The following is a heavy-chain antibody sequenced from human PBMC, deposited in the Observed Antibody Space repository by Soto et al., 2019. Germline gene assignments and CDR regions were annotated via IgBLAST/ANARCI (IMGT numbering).Heavy chain of an antibody. CDR3: AKDQWVVVVSAFDY. V-gene: IGHV3-30*04. CDR2: ISYDGSNK. D-gene: IGHD2-15*01. J-gene: IGHJ4*02. Sequence: GGSLRLSCAASGFTFSSYAMHWVRQAPGKGLEWVAVISYDGSNKYYADSVKGRFTISRDNSKNTLYLQMNSLRAEDTAVYYCAKDQWVVVVSAFDYWGQGTLVTVSS. CDR1: GFTFSSYA.